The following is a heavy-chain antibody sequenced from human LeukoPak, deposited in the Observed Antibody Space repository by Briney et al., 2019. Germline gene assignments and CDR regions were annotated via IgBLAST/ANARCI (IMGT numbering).Heavy chain of an antibody. CDR3: ARDQRGYGDSTGASKWIDP. J-gene: IGHJ5*02. CDR1: GYTFTSYG. V-gene: IGHV1-18*01. Sequence: GASVKVSCKASGYTFTSYGINWVRQAPGQGLEWMGWISPYNGNTKYAEKVQGRVTITTDTSTSIAYMELRSLNSDDTAVYYCARDQRGYGDSTGASKWIDPWGQGTLVTVSS. CDR2: ISPYNGNT. D-gene: IGHD4-17*01.